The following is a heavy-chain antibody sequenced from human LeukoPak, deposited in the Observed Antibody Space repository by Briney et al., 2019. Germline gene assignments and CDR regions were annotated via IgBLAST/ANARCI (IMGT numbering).Heavy chain of an antibody. Sequence: PGGSLRLSCAASGFTFSSYSMNWVRQAPGKGLEWVSSISSSSSYIYYADSVKGRFTISRDNAKNSLYLQMNSLRAEDTAVYYCARSLSSTRPFDCWGQGTLVTVSS. J-gene: IGHJ4*02. V-gene: IGHV3-21*01. CDR1: GFTFSSYS. CDR2: ISSSSSYI. D-gene: IGHD2-2*01. CDR3: ARSLSSTRPFDC.